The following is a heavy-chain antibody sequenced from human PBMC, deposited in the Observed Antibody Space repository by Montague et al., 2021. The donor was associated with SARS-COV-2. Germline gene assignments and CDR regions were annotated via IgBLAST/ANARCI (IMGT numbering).Heavy chain of an antibody. Sequence: SETLSLTCTVTGDSVISDKYYWSWILQPPGKGLEWIGFIYDSESTSYNPSLHSRVTITIDTSKNQFSLNLMSVTPADTAVYYCVKGSGYPWGQGTLVTVSS. CDR1: GDSVISDKYY. CDR2: IYDSEST. CDR3: VKGSGYP. J-gene: IGHJ5*02. D-gene: IGHD3-22*01. V-gene: IGHV4-61*01.